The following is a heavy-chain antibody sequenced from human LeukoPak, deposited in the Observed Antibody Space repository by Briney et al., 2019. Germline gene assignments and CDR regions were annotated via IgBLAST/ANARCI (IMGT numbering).Heavy chain of an antibody. CDR1: GGSFSGYY. CDR3: ARTPGLSRRYCSGGSCYKYAFDI. Sequence: SETLSLTCAVYGGSFSGYYWSWIRQPPGEGLEWIGEINHSGSTNYNPSLKSRVTISVDTSKNQFSLKLSSVTAADTAVYYCARTPGLSRRYCSGGSCYKYAFDIWGQGTMVTVSS. J-gene: IGHJ3*02. D-gene: IGHD2-15*01. CDR2: INHSGST. V-gene: IGHV4-34*01.